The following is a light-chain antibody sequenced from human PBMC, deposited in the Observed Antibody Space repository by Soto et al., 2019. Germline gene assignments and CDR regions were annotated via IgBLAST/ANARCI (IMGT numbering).Light chain of an antibody. CDR1: QSVSSSY. J-gene: IGKJ2*01. CDR2: GAS. V-gene: IGKV3-20*01. Sequence: EIVLTQSPGTLSLSPGEGATLSCRTSQSVSSSYLSWFQQRPGQAPRLLIYGASNRASGIPDRFSGSGSGTYFTLTISSLEHEDFAVYYCQYYGRSPPYTFGKGTKLDSK. CDR3: QYYGRSPPYT.